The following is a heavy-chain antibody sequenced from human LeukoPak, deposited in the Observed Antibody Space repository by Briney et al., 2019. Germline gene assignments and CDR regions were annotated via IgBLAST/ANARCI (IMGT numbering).Heavy chain of an antibody. J-gene: IGHJ6*03. Sequence: ASVKVSCKASGGTFSSYAISWVRQAPGQGLEWMGGIIPIFGTANYSQKFQGRVTITADESTSTAYMELSSLRSEDTAVYYCARDHGTMRMYYYYMDVWDKGTTVTVSS. D-gene: IGHD3-3*01. V-gene: IGHV1-69*01. CDR2: IIPIFGTA. CDR1: GGTFSSYA. CDR3: ARDHGTMRMYYYYMDV.